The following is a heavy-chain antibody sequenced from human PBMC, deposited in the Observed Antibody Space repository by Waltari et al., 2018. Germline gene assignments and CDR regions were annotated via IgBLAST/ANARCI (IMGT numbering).Heavy chain of an antibody. J-gene: IGHJ4*02. CDR2: INAGNGNN. D-gene: IGHD3-9*01. CDR1: GSTFTSCA. CDR3: ARSGYFDWLLED. V-gene: IGHV1-3*01. Sequence: QDQLVHSGAEVKKPGASVKVSCKAYGSTFTSCAMHWVRQAPGQRLDWMGWINAGNGNNNYSQEFQGRVTITRDTSAITAYMELSSLRSEDTAVYYCARSGYFDWLLEDWGQGTLVTVSS.